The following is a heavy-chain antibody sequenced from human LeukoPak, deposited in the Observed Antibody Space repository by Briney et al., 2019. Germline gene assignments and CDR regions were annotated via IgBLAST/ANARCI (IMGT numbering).Heavy chain of an antibody. D-gene: IGHD6-6*01. J-gene: IGHJ4*02. CDR2: IKQDGSQR. V-gene: IGHV3-7*01. CDR3: ARRGGSSSRRSPIDY. CDR1: GFTFSDYW. Sequence: GGSLRLSCTASGFTFSDYWMTWVRQAPGKGPEWVANIKQDGSQRYYVDSVRGRFTISRDNAKNSLFLQMTGLRAEDTAVYYCARRGGSSSRRSPIDYWGQGTLVTVSS.